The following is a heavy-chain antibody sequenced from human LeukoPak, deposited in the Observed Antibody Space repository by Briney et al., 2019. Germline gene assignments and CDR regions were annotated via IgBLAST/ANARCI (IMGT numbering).Heavy chain of an antibody. V-gene: IGHV3-7*01. CDR3: ARDYEAPGDY. Sequence: PGGSLRLSCAVSGLTFRRYWMSWLRQAPGKGLEWVASIKEDGREKYYVDSVKGRFTISRDNVKNSLYLQMNSLRAEDTAVYYCARDYEAPGDYWGQGTLVTVSS. D-gene: IGHD3-16*01. CDR1: GLTFRRYW. J-gene: IGHJ4*02. CDR2: IKEDGREK.